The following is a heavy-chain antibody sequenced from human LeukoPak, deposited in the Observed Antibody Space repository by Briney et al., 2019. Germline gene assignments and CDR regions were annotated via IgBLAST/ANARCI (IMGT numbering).Heavy chain of an antibody. CDR2: IYYSGST. J-gene: IGHJ5*02. CDR1: GGSISSGDYY. Sequence: SEALSLTCTVSGGSISSGDYYWSWIRQPPGKGREWIGYIYYSGSTYYNPSLKSRVTISVDTSKNQFSLKLSSVTAADTAVYYCARDNCGGDCYYNWFDPWGQGTLVTVSS. CDR3: ARDNCGGDCYYNWFDP. V-gene: IGHV4-30-4*08. D-gene: IGHD2-21*01.